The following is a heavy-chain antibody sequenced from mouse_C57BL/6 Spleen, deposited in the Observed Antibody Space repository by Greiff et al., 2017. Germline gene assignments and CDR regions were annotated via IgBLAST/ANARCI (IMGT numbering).Heavy chain of an antibody. CDR3: ARGGTTVEGYWYFDV. CDR1: GYTFTSYW. CDR2: IYPSDSET. V-gene: IGHV1-61*01. J-gene: IGHJ1*03. Sequence: VQLQQPGAELVRPGSSVKLSCKASGYTFTSYWMDWVKQRPGQGLEWIGNIYPSDSETHYNQKFKDKATLTVDKSSSTAYMQLSSLTSEDSAVYYCARGGTTVEGYWYFDVWGTGTTVTVSS. D-gene: IGHD1-1*01.